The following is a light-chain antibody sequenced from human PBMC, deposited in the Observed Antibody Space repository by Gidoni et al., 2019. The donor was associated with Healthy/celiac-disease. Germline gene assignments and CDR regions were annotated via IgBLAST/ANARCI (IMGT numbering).Light chain of an antibody. J-gene: IGKJ3*01. Sequence: DTQMTQSPSSLSSSVGDRGTITCRASLSISSSFNYYQQKPRRAPNLLIYAAARFQSGVPSRFSGSGSGTDVTLTISSRQPEDFATYYCQQSYSTPLGFGPGTKVDIK. CDR3: QQSYSTPLG. CDR1: LSISSS. CDR2: AAA. V-gene: IGKV1-39*01.